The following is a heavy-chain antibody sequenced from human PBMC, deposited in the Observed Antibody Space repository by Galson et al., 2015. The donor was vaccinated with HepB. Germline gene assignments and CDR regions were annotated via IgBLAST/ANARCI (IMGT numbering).Heavy chain of an antibody. D-gene: IGHD3-16*01. J-gene: IGHJ3*02. CDR3: ARGSRRLGESWDAFDI. CDR1: GFTFSSYA. CDR2: ISGSGGST. Sequence: SLRLSCAASGFTFSSYAMSWVRQAPGKGLEWVSAISGSGGSTYYADSVKGRFTISRDNSKNTLYLQMNSLRAGDTAVYYCARGSRRLGESWDAFDIWGQGTMVTVSS. V-gene: IGHV3-23*01.